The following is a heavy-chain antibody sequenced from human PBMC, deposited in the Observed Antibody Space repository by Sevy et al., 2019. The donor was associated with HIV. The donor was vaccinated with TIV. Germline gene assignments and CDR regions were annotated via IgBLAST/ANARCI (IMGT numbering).Heavy chain of an antibody. J-gene: IGHJ6*03. V-gene: IGHV4-61*02. Sequence: SETLSLTCTVSGGSISSGSYYWSWIRQPAGKGLEWIGRIYTSGSTNYNPSLKSRVTISVDTSKNQFSLKLSSVTAADTAVYYCAREESHYYYYYIVVWGKETTVTVSS. CDR3: AREESHYYYYYIVV. CDR1: GGSISSGSYY. CDR2: IYTSGST. D-gene: IGHD3-10*01.